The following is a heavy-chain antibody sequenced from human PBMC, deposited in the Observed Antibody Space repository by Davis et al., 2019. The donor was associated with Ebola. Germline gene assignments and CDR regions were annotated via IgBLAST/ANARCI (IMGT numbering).Heavy chain of an antibody. CDR3: ARLRFLEWLFSSMDV. D-gene: IGHD3-3*01. CDR1: GYTLTSYG. V-gene: IGHV1-18*01. CDR2: ISAYNGNT. Sequence: ASVKVSCNASGYTLTSYGISWVRQAPGQGLEWMRWISAYNGNTNYAQKLQGRVTMTTDTSTSTAYMELRSLRSDDTAVYYCARLRFLEWLFSSMDVWGQGTTVTVSS. J-gene: IGHJ6*02.